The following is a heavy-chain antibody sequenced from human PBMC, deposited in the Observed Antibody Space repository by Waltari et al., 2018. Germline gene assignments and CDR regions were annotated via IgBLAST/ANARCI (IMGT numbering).Heavy chain of an antibody. V-gene: IGHV3-21*01. CDR3: VTEKTASGTGWFDP. CDR1: GFTFSTYG. D-gene: IGHD6-13*01. Sequence: EAQLVESGGGLVKPGGSLRLSCAASGFTFSTYGRNWVRQAPGKGLEWVAYMSGRTTFVYYADSVKGRFTIARDNAKSSLCLQMNSLRAEDTAVYYCVTEKTASGTGWFDPWGQGTLVTVSS. J-gene: IGHJ5*02. CDR2: MSGRTTFV.